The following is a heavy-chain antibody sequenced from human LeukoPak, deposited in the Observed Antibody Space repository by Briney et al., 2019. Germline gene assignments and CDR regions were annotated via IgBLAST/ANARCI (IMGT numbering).Heavy chain of an antibody. J-gene: IGHJ4*02. V-gene: IGHV1-69-2*01. CDR3: ATDSGPAGTGGLDY. Sequence: GASVKVSCKASGYTFTDYYIHWVQQTPGRGLEWMGRVHPEDGETSYAEKFQGRVTMTADTSTDTVYMQLSFLKSEDTAMYYCATDSGPAGTGGLDYWGQGTLVTVSS. D-gene: IGHD6-13*01. CDR2: VHPEDGET. CDR1: GYTFTDYY.